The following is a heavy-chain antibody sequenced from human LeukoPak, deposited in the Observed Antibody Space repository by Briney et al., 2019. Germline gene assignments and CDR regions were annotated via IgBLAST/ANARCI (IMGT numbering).Heavy chain of an antibody. V-gene: IGHV3-9*01. CDR3: AKAGLRYFDWLLYYFDY. CDR2: ISWNSGSI. Sequence: GGSLRLSCAASGFTFDDYAMHWVRQAPGKGLEWVSVISWNSGSIGYADSVKGRFTISRDNAKNSLYLQMNSLRAEDTALYYCAKAGLRYFDWLLYYFDYWGQGTLVTVSS. CDR1: GFTFDDYA. J-gene: IGHJ4*02. D-gene: IGHD3-9*01.